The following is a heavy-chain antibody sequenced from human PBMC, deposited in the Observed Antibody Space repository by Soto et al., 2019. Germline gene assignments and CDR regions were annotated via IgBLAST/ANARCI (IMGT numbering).Heavy chain of an antibody. V-gene: IGHV3-23*01. CDR3: ARWDGYGDE. J-gene: IGHJ4*02. D-gene: IGHD5-12*01. Sequence: PGWSLRLSCAASGFTFSTYSMAWVRQAPGKGLAWVSGLSGGGANTFYADSVKGRFTISVDNSKNTVYLQMNSLRVEDTAVYYCARWDGYGDEWGQGTLVTVSS. CDR1: GFTFSTYS. CDR2: LSGGGANT.